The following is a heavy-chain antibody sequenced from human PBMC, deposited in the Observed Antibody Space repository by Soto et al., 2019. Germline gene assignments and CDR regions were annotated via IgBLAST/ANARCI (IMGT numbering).Heavy chain of an antibody. Sequence: GAQWVLSEASGFSFSRSAMIWVRQARGKGLEWASAISGSGGSTYYADSVKVRFTISRDNAKNTVYLQMNSLRAEETAVYYCAKGQGSKKYYYDSRGPSHYFHVWVHGTLVTVSP. D-gene: IGHD3-22*01. CDR2: ISGSGGST. V-gene: IGHV3-23*01. CDR1: GFSFSRSA. CDR3: AKGQGSKKYYYDSRGPSHYFHV. J-gene: IGHJ4*01.